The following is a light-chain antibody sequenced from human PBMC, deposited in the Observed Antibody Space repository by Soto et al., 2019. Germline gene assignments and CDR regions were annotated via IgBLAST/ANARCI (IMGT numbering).Light chain of an antibody. CDR2: DAS. Sequence: DIQMTQSPSTLSASVGDRVSIACRASQSISSSLAWYQQKPGKAPKLLIYDASSLESGVPSRFSGSGSGTEFTLSINSLQPQDFATYCSQQYHRYSWTFGQGTKVEIK. J-gene: IGKJ1*01. V-gene: IGKV1-5*01. CDR3: QQYHRYSWT. CDR1: QSISSS.